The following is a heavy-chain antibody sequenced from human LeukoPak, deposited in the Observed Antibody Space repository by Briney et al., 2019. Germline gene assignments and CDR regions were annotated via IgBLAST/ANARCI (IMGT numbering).Heavy chain of an antibody. CDR3: ARPPVLRWFGGAFDI. CDR2: INSDGSGT. CDR1: GFTFNNYW. J-gene: IGHJ3*02. D-gene: IGHD3-10*01. V-gene: IGHV3-74*01. Sequence: GGSLRLSCAASGFTFNNYWMHWVRQVPGKGLMWVSRINSDGSGTTYADSVKGRFTISRDNAKNTLYLQMNSLRAEDTAVYYCARPPVLRWFGGAFDIWGQGTMVTVSS.